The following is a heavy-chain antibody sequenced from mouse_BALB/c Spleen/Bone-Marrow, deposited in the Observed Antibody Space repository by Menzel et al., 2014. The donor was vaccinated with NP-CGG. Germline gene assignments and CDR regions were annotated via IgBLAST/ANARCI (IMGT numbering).Heavy chain of an antibody. CDR1: GYAFTNYL. CDR3: ARQLGPPYAMDY. D-gene: IGHD3-1*01. Sequence: VQLQQSGAELVRPGTSVKVSCKASGYAFTNYLIEWVKQRPGQGLEWIGVTNPGSGGTNYNEKFKGKATLTADKSSSTAYMQLSSLTSDDSAVYFCARQLGPPYAMDYWGQGTSVTVSS. V-gene: IGHV1-54*01. J-gene: IGHJ4*01. CDR2: TNPGSGGT.